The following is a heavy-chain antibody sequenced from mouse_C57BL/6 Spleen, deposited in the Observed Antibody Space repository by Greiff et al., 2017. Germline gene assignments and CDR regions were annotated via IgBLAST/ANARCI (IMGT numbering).Heavy chain of an antibody. J-gene: IGHJ4*01. D-gene: IGHD1-1*02. V-gene: IGHV1-18*01. Sequence: EVKLMEPGPELVKPGASVKIPCKASGYTFTDYYMDWVKQSHGKSLEWIGDINPNNGGTIYNQKFKGKATLTVDKSSSTAYMELRSLTSEDTAVYYCARNNYGYAMDYWGQGTSVTVSS. CDR1: GYTFTDYY. CDR3: ARNNYGYAMDY. CDR2: INPNNGGT.